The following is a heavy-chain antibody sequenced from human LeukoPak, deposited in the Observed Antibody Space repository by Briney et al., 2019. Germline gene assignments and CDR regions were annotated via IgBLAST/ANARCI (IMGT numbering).Heavy chain of an antibody. D-gene: IGHD1-26*01. CDR2: ISYDGSNK. Sequence: GGSLRLSCAVSGFTFSSYWMSWVRQAPGKGLEWVAVISYDGSNKYYADSVKGRFTISRDNAKNSLYLQMNSLRAEDTAVYYCARDPSMSYYSWFDPWGQGTLVTVSS. CDR3: ARDPSMSYYSWFDP. V-gene: IGHV3-30*03. J-gene: IGHJ5*02. CDR1: GFTFSSYW.